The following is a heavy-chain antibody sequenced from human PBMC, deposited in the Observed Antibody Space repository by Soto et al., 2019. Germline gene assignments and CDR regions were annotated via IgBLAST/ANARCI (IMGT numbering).Heavy chain of an antibody. CDR2: IKEDGSEK. V-gene: IGHV3-7*01. J-gene: IGHJ4*02. CDR3: SRDVVVGAKALNY. Sequence: HPGWSMRLSCAASGFTFSNYWMTWVRQAPGKGLEWVANIKEDGSEKHYVYSVKGRFTISRDNAKNSPYLQMNSLRVEDTAVYFCSRDVVVGAKALNYWGQGALVTVSS. D-gene: IGHD2-15*01. CDR1: GFTFSNYW.